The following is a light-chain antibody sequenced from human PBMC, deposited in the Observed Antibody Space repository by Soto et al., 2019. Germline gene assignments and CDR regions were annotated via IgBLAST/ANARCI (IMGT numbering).Light chain of an antibody. Sequence: QLVLTQPPSASGTPGQRVTISCSGSSSNIGSNTVNWYQQLSGTAPKLLIYSNNQRPSGVPDRFSGSKSGTSASLAISGLQSEDEADYYCAAWDDSSVVFGGGTKVTVL. J-gene: IGLJ2*01. CDR3: AAWDDSSVV. V-gene: IGLV1-44*01. CDR1: SSNIGSNT. CDR2: SNN.